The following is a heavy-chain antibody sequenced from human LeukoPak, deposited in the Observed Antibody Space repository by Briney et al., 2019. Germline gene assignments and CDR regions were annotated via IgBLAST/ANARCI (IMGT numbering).Heavy chain of an antibody. D-gene: IGHD6-13*01. CDR1: GFTFSSYW. CDR2: IRQDGGAK. CDR3: APPPIAATGN. V-gene: IGHV3-7*01. J-gene: IGHJ4*02. Sequence: GGSLRLSCAASGFTFSSYWMSWVRQAPGEGLEWVANIRQDGGAKNYVDSVKGRFTISRDNAKKSLYLQMNSLRDEDTAVYYCAPPPIAATGNWGQGTLVTVSS.